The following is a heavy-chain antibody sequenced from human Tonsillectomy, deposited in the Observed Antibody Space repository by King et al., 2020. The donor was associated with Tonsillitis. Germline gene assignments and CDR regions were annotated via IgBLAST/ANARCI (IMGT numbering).Heavy chain of an antibody. CDR1: GFTFGTYA. D-gene: IGHD3-3*01. CDR3: ARELTIFGVVPPDY. V-gene: IGHV3-30-3*01. CDR2: ISYDVSNK. J-gene: IGHJ4*02. Sequence: VQLVEAGGGVVQPGGSLRLSCAASGFTFGTYAIHWVRQAPGKGLEWGAVISYDVSNKYYADSVKGRFTISLDNSKNTLYLQMNSLRADDTAVYYCARELTIFGVVPPDYWGQGTLVTVSS.